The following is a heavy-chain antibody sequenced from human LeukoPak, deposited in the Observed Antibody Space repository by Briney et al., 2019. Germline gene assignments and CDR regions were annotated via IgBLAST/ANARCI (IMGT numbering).Heavy chain of an antibody. CDR3: ARSQSTCSLTSCYGLDP. J-gene: IGHJ5*02. D-gene: IGHD2-2*01. Sequence: QPGGSLILSCAASGFTFSSYEMNWVRQAPGKGLEWVSYISSSGSTIYYADSVKGRFTISRDNTKNSLYLQMSSLRAEDTAVYYCARSQSTCSLTSCYGLDPWGQGTLVTVSS. CDR1: GFTFSSYE. CDR2: ISSSGSTI. V-gene: IGHV3-48*03.